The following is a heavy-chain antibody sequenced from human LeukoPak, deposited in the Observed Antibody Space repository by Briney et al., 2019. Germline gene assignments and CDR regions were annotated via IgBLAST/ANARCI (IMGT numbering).Heavy chain of an antibody. CDR2: TYYRSKWFY. CDR1: GDSVSSNSAA. D-gene: IGHD2-8*01. CDR3: AREQMGFDY. V-gene: IGHV6-1*01. Sequence: SETLSLTCDISGDSVSSNSAAWTWIRRSPSRGLEWLGRTYYRSKWFYEYGLSVKSRITFKSDTSKNQFSLQLNSVTPEDTAVYYCAREQMGFDYWGQGTLVTVSS. J-gene: IGHJ4*02.